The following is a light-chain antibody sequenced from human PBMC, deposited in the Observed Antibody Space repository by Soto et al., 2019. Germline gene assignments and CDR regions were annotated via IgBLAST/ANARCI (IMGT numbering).Light chain of an antibody. CDR3: QKYNSYSRT. CDR2: KAS. V-gene: IGKV1-5*03. J-gene: IGKJ1*01. Sequence: DIQMTQSPSTLSASVGDRVTITCRASQSISSWLAWYQQKPGKAPKLLIYKASSLESGVPSRFSGSGSGTEFTLTISSLQPDDFATYYCQKYNSYSRTFGQGTKVDSK. CDR1: QSISSW.